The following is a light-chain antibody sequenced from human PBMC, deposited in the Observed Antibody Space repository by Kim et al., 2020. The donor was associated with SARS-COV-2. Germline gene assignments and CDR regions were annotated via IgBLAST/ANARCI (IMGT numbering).Light chain of an antibody. Sequence: EPPGPTASITCSGDKLGDKYACWYQQKPGQSPVLVIYQDSKRPSGIPERFSGSNSGNTATLTISGTQAMDEADYYCQAWDSSTVVFGGGTQLTVL. CDR2: QDS. V-gene: IGLV3-1*01. CDR3: QAWDSSTVV. CDR1: KLGDKY. J-gene: IGLJ2*01.